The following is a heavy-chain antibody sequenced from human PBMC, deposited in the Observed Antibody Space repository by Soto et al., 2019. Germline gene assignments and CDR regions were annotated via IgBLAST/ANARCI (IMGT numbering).Heavy chain of an antibody. CDR1: VYTFTGYY. J-gene: IGHJ4*02. Sequence: GASMEVSCKASVYTFTGYYIHWVRQAPGQGLEWMGEISPNSGGTKYAQKFQGRVTMTRDTSITTVYMELSNLSPDDTAVYYCGRGRSGELVVFYWGQGTLVTVSS. D-gene: IGHD1-7*01. CDR3: GRGRSGELVVFY. V-gene: IGHV1-2*02. CDR2: ISPNSGGT.